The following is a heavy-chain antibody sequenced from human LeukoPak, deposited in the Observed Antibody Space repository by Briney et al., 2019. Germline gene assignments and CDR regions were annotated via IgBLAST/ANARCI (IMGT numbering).Heavy chain of an antibody. CDR3: ARGLLMVYTVDY. CDR2: INPNSGGT. CDR1: GYTFTGYY. J-gene: IGHJ4*02. Sequence: ASVKVSCKVSGYTFTGYYMHWVRQAPGQGLEWMGWINPNSGGTNYAQKFQGRVTMTRDTSISTAYMELSRLRSDDTAVYYCARGLLMVYTVDYWGQGTLVTVSS. V-gene: IGHV1-2*02. D-gene: IGHD2-8*01.